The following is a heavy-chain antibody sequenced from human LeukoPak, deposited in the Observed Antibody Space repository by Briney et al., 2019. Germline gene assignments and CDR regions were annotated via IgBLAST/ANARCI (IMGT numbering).Heavy chain of an antibody. CDR2: ISGSGSGT. V-gene: IGHV3-23*01. CDR1: GFTFSSYS. J-gene: IGHJ4*02. D-gene: IGHD6-13*01. CDR3: AKGSAADY. Sequence: GSLRLSCAASGFTFSSYSMNWVRQAPGKGLEWVSVISGSGSGTYYADSVKGRFTISRDNSKNTLYLQMNSLRVEDTAVYYCAKGSAADYWGQGTLVTVSS.